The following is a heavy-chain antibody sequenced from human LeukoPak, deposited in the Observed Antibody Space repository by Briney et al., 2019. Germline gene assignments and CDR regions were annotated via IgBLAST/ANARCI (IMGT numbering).Heavy chain of an antibody. D-gene: IGHD1-1*01. CDR2: INPSSGGT. CDR3: ASGTTERIDY. J-gene: IGHJ4*02. Sequence: GASVKVSCKASGYTFTNYHIAWVRQAPGQGLEWMGRINPSSGGTNYVQKFQGRVTTTRDTSITTAYMELTSLRSDDTAVYYCASGTTERIDYWGQGTLVTVSS. V-gene: IGHV1-2*06. CDR1: GYTFTNYH.